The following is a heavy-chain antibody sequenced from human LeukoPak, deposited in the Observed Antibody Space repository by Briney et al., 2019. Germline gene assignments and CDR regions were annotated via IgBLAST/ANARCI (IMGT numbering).Heavy chain of an antibody. CDR2: IYHSGST. D-gene: IGHD6-13*01. CDR1: GGSFSGYY. CDR3: ARVSRFSAAAGTRGYYYYMDV. J-gene: IGHJ6*03. Sequence: PSETLSLTCAVYGGSFSGYYWSWIRQPPGKGLEWIGSIYHSGSTYYNPSLKSRVTISVDTSKNQFSLKLSSVTAADTAVYYCARVSRFSAAAGTRGYYYYMDVWGKGTTVTVSS. V-gene: IGHV4-34*01.